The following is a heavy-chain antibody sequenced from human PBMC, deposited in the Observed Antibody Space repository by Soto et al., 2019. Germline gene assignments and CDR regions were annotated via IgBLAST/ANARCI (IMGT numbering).Heavy chain of an antibody. CDR3: ARVPYSSSFGIYYYYGMDV. J-gene: IGHJ6*02. Sequence: QVQLQQWGAGLLKPSETLSLTCAVYGGSFSGYYWSWIRQPPGKGLEWIGEINHSGSTNYNPSLKSRVTISVDTSKNQFSLKLSSVTAADTAVYYCARVPYSSSFGIYYYYGMDVWGQGTTVTVSS. CDR2: INHSGST. CDR1: GGSFSGYY. V-gene: IGHV4-34*01. D-gene: IGHD6-6*01.